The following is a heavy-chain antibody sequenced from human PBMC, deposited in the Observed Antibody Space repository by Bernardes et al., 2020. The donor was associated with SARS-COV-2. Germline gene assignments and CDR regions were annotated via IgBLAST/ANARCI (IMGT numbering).Heavy chain of an antibody. CDR1: GYTLTALS. J-gene: IGHJ5*02. D-gene: IGHD2-8*02. V-gene: IGHV1-24*01. Sequence: ASVTVSCKVSGYTLTALSMHWVRHAPGKGPEWMGGFDSERAATIYSQPLPRRVTMTEDTSTDTAYMELSSLRSEDTAVYYCATAPPTVYCTGGVCYRGNWFDPWGQGTLVTVSS. CDR2: FDSERAAT. CDR3: ATAPPTVYCTGGVCYRGNWFDP.